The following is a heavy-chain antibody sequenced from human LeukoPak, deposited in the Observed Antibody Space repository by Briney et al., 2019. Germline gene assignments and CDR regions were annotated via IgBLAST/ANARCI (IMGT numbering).Heavy chain of an antibody. V-gene: IGHV3-23*01. D-gene: IGHD2-2*01. CDR3: AKVGRIGVPAASDY. Sequence: GGSLRLSCAASGFTFSSYAMSWVRQAPGKGLEWVSAISGSGGSTYYAGSVKGRFTIFRDNSKNTLYLQMNSLRAEDTAVYYCAKVGRIGVPAASDYWGQGTLVTVSS. CDR2: ISGSGGST. J-gene: IGHJ4*02. CDR1: GFTFSSYA.